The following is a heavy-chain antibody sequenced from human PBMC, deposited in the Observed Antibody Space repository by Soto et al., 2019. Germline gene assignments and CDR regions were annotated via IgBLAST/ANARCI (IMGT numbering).Heavy chain of an antibody. CDR1: GFTFGAYA. CDR2: SRSKGYGGTT. V-gene: IGHV3-49*03. D-gene: IGHD5-12*01. CDR3: TRGMYTAYETAPLFFDF. J-gene: IGHJ4*02. Sequence: GGSLRLSCTTSGFTFGAYALSWFRQAPGKGLEWVGFSRSKGYGGTTEFAASVRGRFTISRDDSNSIAYLQMNSLKTEDTAVYYCTRGMYTAYETAPLFFDFWGQGTMVTVSS.